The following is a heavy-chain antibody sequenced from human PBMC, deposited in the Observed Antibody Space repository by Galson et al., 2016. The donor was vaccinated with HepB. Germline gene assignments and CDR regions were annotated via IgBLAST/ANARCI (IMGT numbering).Heavy chain of an antibody. CDR1: GDSVSSQSAT. D-gene: IGHD4-17*01. J-gene: IGHJ6*02. V-gene: IGHV6-1*01. CDR2: TYYRSQWYN. Sequence: CAISGDSVSSQSATWNWIRQSPSRGLEWLGRTYYRSQWYNDYAVSVKSRITINPDTSMNQFSLQLNSVTPEDTAVYYCARGSVTTARYYFYGMDVWGQGTTVTVSS. CDR3: ARGSVTTARYYFYGMDV.